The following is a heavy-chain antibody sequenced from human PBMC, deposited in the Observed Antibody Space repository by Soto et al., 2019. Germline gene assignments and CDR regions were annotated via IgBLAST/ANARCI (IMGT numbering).Heavy chain of an antibody. CDR1: GGSFSGYY. Sequence: ETLSLTCAVYGGSFSGYYWSWIRQPPGKGLEWIGEINHSGSTNYNPSLKSRVTISVDTSKNQFSLKLSSVTAADTAVYYCARGSRIAVAGINWFDPWGQGTLVTVSS. V-gene: IGHV4-34*01. CDR3: ARGSRIAVAGINWFDP. J-gene: IGHJ5*02. D-gene: IGHD6-19*01. CDR2: INHSGST.